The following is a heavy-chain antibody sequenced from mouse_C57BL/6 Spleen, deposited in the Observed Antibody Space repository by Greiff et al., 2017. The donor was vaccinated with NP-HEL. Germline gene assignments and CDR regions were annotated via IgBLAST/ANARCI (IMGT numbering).Heavy chain of an antibody. D-gene: IGHD1-1*01. J-gene: IGHJ1*03. Sequence: EVMLVESGGGLVKPGGSLNLSFPPPGSTFSDYYLIGVRLTPEKRLELVAYIMNGGGRTYYPDTLKGRFTISRDNAKNTLYLQMSRLKSEDTAMYYCARRITTGYFDVWGTGTTVTVSS. V-gene: IGHV5-12*01. CDR1: GSTFSDYY. CDR3: ARRITTGYFDV. CDR2: IMNGGGRT.